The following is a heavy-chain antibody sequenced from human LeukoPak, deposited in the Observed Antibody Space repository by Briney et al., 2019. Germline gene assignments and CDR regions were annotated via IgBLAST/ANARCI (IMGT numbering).Heavy chain of an antibody. D-gene: IGHD6-13*01. J-gene: IGHJ5*02. CDR3: ARSLSAAGTGYNWFDP. CDR1: GGSISSSSYY. Sequence: SETLSLTCTVSGGSISSSSYYWGWIRQPPGKGLEWIGSIYYSGSTNYNPSLKSRVTISVDTSKNQFSLKLSSVTAADTAVYYCARSLSAAGTGYNWFDPWGQGTLVTISS. CDR2: IYYSGST. V-gene: IGHV4-39*07.